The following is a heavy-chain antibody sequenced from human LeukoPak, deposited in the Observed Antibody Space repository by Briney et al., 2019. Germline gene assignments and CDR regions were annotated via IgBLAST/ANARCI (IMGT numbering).Heavy chain of an antibody. CDR3: ARDPHEDIVATMELFDI. J-gene: IGHJ3*02. D-gene: IGHD5-12*01. Sequence: SVKVSCKASGGTFSSYAISWVRQALGQGLEWMGRIIPILGIANYAQKFQGRVTITADKSTSTAYMELSSLRSEDTAVYYCARDPHEDIVATMELFDIWGQGTMVTVSS. V-gene: IGHV1-69*04. CDR1: GGTFSSYA. CDR2: IIPILGIA.